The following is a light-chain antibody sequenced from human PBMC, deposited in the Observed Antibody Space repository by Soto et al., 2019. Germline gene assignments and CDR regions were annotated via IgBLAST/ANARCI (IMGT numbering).Light chain of an antibody. CDR1: SSDVGAYNY. CDR3: SLYTSSSTPYV. CDR2: DVS. J-gene: IGLJ1*01. Sequence: QSALTQSASVSGSPGQSITISCTGTSSDVGAYNYVSWYQQHPGKAPKVMIHDVSNRPSGVSSRFSGSKSGNTASLTISGLQAEDEADYYCSLYTSSSTPYVFGTGTKLTVL. V-gene: IGLV2-14*01.